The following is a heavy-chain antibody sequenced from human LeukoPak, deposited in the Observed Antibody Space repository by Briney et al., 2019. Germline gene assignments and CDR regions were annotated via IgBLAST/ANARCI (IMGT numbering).Heavy chain of an antibody. CDR2: INYDGNEE. CDR3: KSGGAATGSFDN. Sequence: WGSLRLSCAASGFTFSDYWMSWIRQAPGKGLEWVANINYDGNEEYYVDSVNGRFTISRDNAKNSLYLHLNSLTVADTDVYSCKSGGAATGSFDNWGQGTLVTVSP. D-gene: IGHD6-13*01. V-gene: IGHV3-7*01. J-gene: IGHJ4*02. CDR1: GFTFSDYW.